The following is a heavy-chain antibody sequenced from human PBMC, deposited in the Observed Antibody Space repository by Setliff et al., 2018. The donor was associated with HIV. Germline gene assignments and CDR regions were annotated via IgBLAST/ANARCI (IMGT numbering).Heavy chain of an antibody. CDR3: ARGHCSGTNCYGVDYYGMDV. CDR2: IYHSEYT. CDR1: GGSISSDNW. Sequence: PSETLSLTCAVPGGSISSDNWWTWVRQPPGKGLEWIGEIYHSEYTNYNASLKSRVSMSVDKSKNQFSLKLTSVTAADTAVYYCARGHCSGTNCYGVDYYGMDVWGQGTTVTVSS. D-gene: IGHD2-2*01. J-gene: IGHJ6*02. V-gene: IGHV4-4*02.